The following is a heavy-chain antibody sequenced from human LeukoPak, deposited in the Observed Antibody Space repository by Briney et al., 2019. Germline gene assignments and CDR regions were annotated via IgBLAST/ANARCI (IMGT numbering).Heavy chain of an antibody. J-gene: IGHJ4*02. CDR1: GLTFSRYA. CDR2: VSTSGGST. V-gene: IGHV3-23*01. CDR3: AKQAYDSPRTDFDY. D-gene: IGHD3-22*01. Sequence: PGGSLRLSCAASGLTFSRYAMSWVRQAPGKGLEWVSGVSTSGGSTYYADSVKGRFTISRDNSKNTLHLQMNSLRAEDTAIYYCAKQAYDSPRTDFDYWGQGILVTVSS.